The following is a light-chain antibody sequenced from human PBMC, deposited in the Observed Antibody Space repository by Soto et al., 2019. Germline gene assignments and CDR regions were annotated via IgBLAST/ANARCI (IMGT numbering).Light chain of an antibody. CDR2: DVS. CDR1: SSDVGGYNY. CDR3: SSYTSSSTYV. J-gene: IGLJ1*01. V-gene: IGLV2-14*01. Sequence: QSALTQPASVSGSPGQSITISCTGTSSDVGGYNYVSWYQQHPGKAPKFMIYDVSNRPSGVSNRFSGSKSGNTGSLTISGLQAEDEADYYCSSYTSSSTYVFGTGTKLTVL.